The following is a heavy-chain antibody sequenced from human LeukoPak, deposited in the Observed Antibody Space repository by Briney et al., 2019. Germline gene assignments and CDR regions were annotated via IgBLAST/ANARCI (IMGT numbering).Heavy chain of an antibody. CDR1: GGSISSYY. CDR3: ARHSRNYYDSSGYLDY. Sequence: SETLSLTCTVSGGSISSYYWSWIRQPPGKGLEWIGYIYYSGSTNYNPSLKSPVTISVDTSKNQFSLKLSSVTAADTAVYYCARHSRNYYDSSGYLDYWGQEPWSPSPQ. V-gene: IGHV4-59*08. CDR2: IYYSGST. J-gene: IGHJ4*01. D-gene: IGHD3-22*01.